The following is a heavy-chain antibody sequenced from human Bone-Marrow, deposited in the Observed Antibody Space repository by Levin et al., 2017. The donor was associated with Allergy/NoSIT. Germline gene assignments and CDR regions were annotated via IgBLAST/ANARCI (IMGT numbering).Heavy chain of an antibody. CDR3: ARGEDGSFLA. CDR1: GESVSSNSAA. J-gene: IGHJ5*02. D-gene: IGHD1-26*01. Sequence: SETLSLTCAISGESVSSNSAAWNWIRQSPSRGLEWLGRTYYRSRWHNDYAISVKSRITINPDTSKNQFSLQLNSVTPEDTAVYYCARGEDGSFLAWGQGTLVTVSS. CDR2: TYYRSRWHN. V-gene: IGHV6-1*01.